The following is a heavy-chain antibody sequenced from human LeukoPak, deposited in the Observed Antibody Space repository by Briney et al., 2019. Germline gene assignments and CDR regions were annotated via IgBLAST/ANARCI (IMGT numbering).Heavy chain of an antibody. D-gene: IGHD2-8*01. J-gene: IGHJ4*02. CDR1: GFTFSSYG. V-gene: IGHV3-30*18. CDR3: AKDASTGWYAPSLNY. Sequence: GRSLRLSCAASGFTFSSYGMHWVRQAPGKGLEGVAVISYDGSNKYYADSVKGRFTISRDNSKNTLYLQMNSLRAEDTAVYYCAKDASTGWYAPSLNYWGQGTLVTVSS. CDR2: ISYDGSNK.